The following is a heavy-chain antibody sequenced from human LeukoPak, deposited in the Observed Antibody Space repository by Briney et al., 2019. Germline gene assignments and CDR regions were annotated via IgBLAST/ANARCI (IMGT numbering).Heavy chain of an antibody. Sequence: PGGSLRLSCAASGFTFSSYGMHWVRQAPGKGLEWVAVIWYDGSNKYYTDSVKGRFTISRDNSMNTLYLQMNSLRPEDTAVYYCAKVVETYCSGTSCYEGFFDYWGQGTLVTVSS. D-gene: IGHD2-2*01. CDR2: IWYDGSNK. V-gene: IGHV3-30*02. J-gene: IGHJ4*02. CDR1: GFTFSSYG. CDR3: AKVVETYCSGTSCYEGFFDY.